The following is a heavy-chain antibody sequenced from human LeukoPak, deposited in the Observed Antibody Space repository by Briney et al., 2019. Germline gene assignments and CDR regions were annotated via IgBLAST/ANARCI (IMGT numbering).Heavy chain of an antibody. CDR3: ARLGVGPGTRKSLCFDY. Sequence: SETLCLTCTVSGGSISSSSYYWGWIRQPPGKGLEWIGSIYYSGSTYYNPSLKSRVTISVDTSKNQFSLKLSSVTAADTAVYYCARLGVGPGTRKSLCFDYWGQGTLVTVSS. CDR1: GGSISSSSYY. D-gene: IGHD1-14*01. V-gene: IGHV4-39*01. J-gene: IGHJ4*02. CDR2: IYYSGST.